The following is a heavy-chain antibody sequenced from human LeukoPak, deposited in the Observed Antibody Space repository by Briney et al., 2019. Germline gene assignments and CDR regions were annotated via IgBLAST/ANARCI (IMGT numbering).Heavy chain of an antibody. CDR1: GGTFSSYA. CDR3: AIKPLGIAVAEDFDY. V-gene: IGHV1-69*05. J-gene: IGHJ4*02. CDR2: IIPIFGTA. D-gene: IGHD6-19*01. Sequence: GSSVKVSCKASGGTFSSYAISWVRQAPGQGLEWMGRIIPIFGTANYAQKFQGRVTITTDESTSTAYMELSSLRSEDTAVYYCAIKPLGIAVAEDFDYWGQGTLVTVSS.